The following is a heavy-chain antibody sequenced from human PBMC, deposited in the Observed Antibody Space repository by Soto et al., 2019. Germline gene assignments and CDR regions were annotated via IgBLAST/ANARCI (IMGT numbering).Heavy chain of an antibody. CDR1: GFSFSTYG. Sequence: QVQLVESGGGMVQPGRSLRLSCAASGFSFSTYGMHWVRQAPGKGLEWVAVIWDDGTNKYYADSVKGRFTISRDNSKNTLYLQMNSLRAEDTAVYYCVRDLREDGCSSSSCFYFDYWGQGTLVTVSS. V-gene: IGHV3-33*01. J-gene: IGHJ4*02. CDR3: VRDLREDGCSSSSCFYFDY. CDR2: IWDDGTNK. D-gene: IGHD2-2*01.